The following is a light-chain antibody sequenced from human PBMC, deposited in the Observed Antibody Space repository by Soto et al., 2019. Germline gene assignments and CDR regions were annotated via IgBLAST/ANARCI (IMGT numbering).Light chain of an antibody. J-gene: IGKJ3*01. Sequence: EIVLTQSPGTLSLSPGERATLSCRASQSVTSYSLGWYQQKPGQAPRLLIFGASNRATGIPDRFSGSGSGTDFTLPISRLEPEDFAVYYCHQYASSPTFGPGTKVDIK. CDR3: HQYASSPT. CDR1: QSVTSYS. V-gene: IGKV3-20*01. CDR2: GAS.